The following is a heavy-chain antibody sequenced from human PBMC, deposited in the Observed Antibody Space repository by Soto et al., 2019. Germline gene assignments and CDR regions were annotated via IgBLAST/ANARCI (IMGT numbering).Heavy chain of an antibody. Sequence: XVSLRLSCAASGFTFSSYAMSWVRQAPGKGLEWVSAISGSGGSTYYADSVKGRFTISRDNSKNTLYLQMNSLRAEDTAVYYCATSSQNKYYYDSSGYTSAEYFQHWGQGTLATVSS. V-gene: IGHV3-23*01. CDR3: ATSSQNKYYYDSSGYTSAEYFQH. J-gene: IGHJ1*01. CDR2: ISGSGGST. CDR1: GFTFSSYA. D-gene: IGHD3-22*01.